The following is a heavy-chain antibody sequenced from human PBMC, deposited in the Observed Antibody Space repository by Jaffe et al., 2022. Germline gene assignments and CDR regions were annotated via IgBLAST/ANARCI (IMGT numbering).Heavy chain of an antibody. CDR3: ARGRKPRIIWNPLPPLYYYYYMDV. V-gene: IGHV4-34*01. D-gene: IGHD1-1*01. Sequence: QVQLQQWGAGLLKPSETLSLTCAVYGGSFSGYYWSWIRQPPGKGLEWIGEINHSGSTNYNPSLKSRVTISVDTSKNQFSLKLSSVTAADTAVYYCARGRKPRIIWNPLPPLYYYYYMDVWGKGTTVTVSS. CDR1: GGSFSGYY. J-gene: IGHJ6*03. CDR2: INHSGST.